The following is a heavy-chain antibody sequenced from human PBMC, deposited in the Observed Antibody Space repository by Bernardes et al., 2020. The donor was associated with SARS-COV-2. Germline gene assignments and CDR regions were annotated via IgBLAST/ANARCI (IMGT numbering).Heavy chain of an antibody. D-gene: IGHD3-3*01. Sequence: SETLSLTCTVSGGSISSGGYYWSWIRQHPGKGLEWIGYIYYSGSTYYNPSLKSRVTISVDTSKNQFSLKLSSVTAADTAVYYCARTRGDDFWSGYYWRLREGIDPWGQGTLVTVSS. J-gene: IGHJ5*02. CDR1: GGSISSGGYY. CDR3: ARTRGDDFWSGYYWRLREGIDP. CDR2: IYYSGST. V-gene: IGHV4-31*03.